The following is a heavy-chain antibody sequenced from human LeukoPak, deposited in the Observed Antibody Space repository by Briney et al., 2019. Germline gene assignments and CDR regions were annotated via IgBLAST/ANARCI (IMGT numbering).Heavy chain of an antibody. V-gene: IGHV3-9*01. CDR3: AKDSSSGWYGSDY. CDR2: ISWNSGSI. J-gene: IGHJ4*02. Sequence: TGGSLRLSCAASGFTFDDYATHWVRQAPGKGLEWVSGISWNSGSIGYADSVKGRFTISRDNAKNSLYLQMNSLRAEDTALYYCAKDSSSGWYGSDYWGQGTLVTVSS. D-gene: IGHD6-19*01. CDR1: GFTFDDYA.